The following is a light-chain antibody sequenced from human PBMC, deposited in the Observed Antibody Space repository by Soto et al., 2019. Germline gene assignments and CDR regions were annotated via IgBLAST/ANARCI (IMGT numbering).Light chain of an antibody. CDR3: AAWDDRLNAWV. CDR1: HSNVGSNP. Sequence: QSVLTHPPSASGTPGQRDTISCSTTHSNVGSNPVNWYQQLPGMAPKLTIYDNVERPSGVPDRFAGSRSGTAASLAISGLQAEDEADYYCAAWDDRLNAWVIGGGTKVTVL. CDR2: DNV. J-gene: IGLJ3*02. V-gene: IGLV1-44*01.